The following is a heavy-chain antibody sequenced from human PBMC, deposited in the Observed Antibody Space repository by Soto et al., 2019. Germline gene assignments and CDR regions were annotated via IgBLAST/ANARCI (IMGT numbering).Heavy chain of an antibody. CDR1: GFTFSNYA. CDR3: APHDFDY. V-gene: IGHV3-30*04. CDR2: ISDDGTKK. Sequence: QVQLVESGGGMVQPGRSLRLSCAASGFTFSNYAMHWVRQAPGKGLEWVAIISDDGTKKYYADSVKGRFTISRDNSKNTLYLQLNSLRTEDTAVYFCAPHDFDYWGQGTLVTVSS. J-gene: IGHJ4*02.